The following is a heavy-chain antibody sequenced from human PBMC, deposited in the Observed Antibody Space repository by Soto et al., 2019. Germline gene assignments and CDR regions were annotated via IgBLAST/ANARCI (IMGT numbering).Heavy chain of an antibody. CDR1: GFTFSNSW. V-gene: IGHV3-74*01. D-gene: IGHD3-10*01. Sequence: EVNLVESGGGLVQPGGSLRLSCAASGFTFSNSWMHWVRQAPGKGLVWVSRINSDGSTTQYADSVRGRFTISRDNGKNTLYIQMNSLRAADSALYFCACLPMVRGPIDPWGQGTLVTVSS. CDR2: INSDGSTT. CDR3: ACLPMVRGPIDP. J-gene: IGHJ5*02.